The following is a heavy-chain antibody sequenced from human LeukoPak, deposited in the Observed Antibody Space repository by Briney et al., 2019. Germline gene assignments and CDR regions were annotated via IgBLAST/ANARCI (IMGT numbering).Heavy chain of an antibody. Sequence: GGSLRLSCAASGFTFSSYGMNWVRQAPGKGLEWVAFIRYDGSNKYYAESVKGRFTISRDSSKNTLYPHMDSLRAEDTAVYYCARWSGNAFDIWGQGTMVTVSS. V-gene: IGHV3-30*02. CDR2: IRYDGSNK. J-gene: IGHJ3*02. CDR1: GFTFSSYG. D-gene: IGHD3-10*02. CDR3: ARWSGNAFDI.